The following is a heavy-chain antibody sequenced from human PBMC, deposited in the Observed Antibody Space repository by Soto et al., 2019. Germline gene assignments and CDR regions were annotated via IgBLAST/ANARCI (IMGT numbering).Heavy chain of an antibody. CDR1: GYTFTSYD. Sequence: QVQLVQSGAEVKKPGASVKVSCKASGYTFTSYDINWVRQATGQGLEWMGWMNPNSGNTGYAQKFQGRVTMTRNTSISTAYMELSSLRSEDTAVYYCARLIGFGVVIRLYYYGMDVWGQGTTVTVSS. J-gene: IGHJ6*02. D-gene: IGHD3-3*01. CDR3: ARLIGFGVVIRLYYYGMDV. V-gene: IGHV1-8*01. CDR2: MNPNSGNT.